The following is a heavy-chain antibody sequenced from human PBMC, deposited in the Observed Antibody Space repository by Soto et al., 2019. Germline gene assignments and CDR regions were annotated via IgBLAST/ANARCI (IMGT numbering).Heavy chain of an antibody. V-gene: IGHV3-9*01. CDR3: AKDGFSGNSTNWFDP. J-gene: IGHJ5*02. CDR1: GFTFVDYA. D-gene: IGHD3-10*01. CDR2: ISWDSGSV. Sequence: GGSLRLSCAASGFTFVDYAMHWVRQAPGKDLEWVSGISWDSGSVGYADSVKGRFTISRDNTRNSLYLQMNSLRPEDTAFYYCAKDGFSGNSTNWFDPWGQGTLVTVSS.